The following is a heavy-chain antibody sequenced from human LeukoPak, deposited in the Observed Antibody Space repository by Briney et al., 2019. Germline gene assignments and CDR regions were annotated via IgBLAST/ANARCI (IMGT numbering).Heavy chain of an antibody. CDR2: INHSGST. CDR3: APVPSYCGGDCYSDY. CDR1: GGSISSSSYY. V-gene: IGHV4-39*07. D-gene: IGHD2-21*02. J-gene: IGHJ4*02. Sequence: SETLSLTCTVSGGSISSSSYYWSWIRQPPGKGLEWIGEINHSGSTNYNPSLKSRVTISVDTSKNQFSLKLSSVTAADTAVYYCAPVPSYCGGDCYSDYWGQGTLVTVSS.